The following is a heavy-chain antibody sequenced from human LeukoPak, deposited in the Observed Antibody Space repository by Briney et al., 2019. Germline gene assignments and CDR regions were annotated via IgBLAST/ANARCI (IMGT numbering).Heavy chain of an antibody. J-gene: IGHJ4*02. CDR2: IYSGGTT. Sequence: PGGSLRLSCTVSGFTVSSNYMSWVRQAPGKGLEWVSLIYSGGTTYYADSVKGRFTISRDNSKNTLYLQMNSLRAKDTAVYYCARRAGGYSHPYDYWGQGILVTVSS. V-gene: IGHV3-53*01. CDR3: ARRAGGYSHPYDY. CDR1: GFTVSSNY. D-gene: IGHD4-23*01.